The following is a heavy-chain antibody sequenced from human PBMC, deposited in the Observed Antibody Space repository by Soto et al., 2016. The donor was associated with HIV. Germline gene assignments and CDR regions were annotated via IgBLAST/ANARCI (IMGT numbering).Heavy chain of an antibody. CDR2: IAHSGNSA. CDR3: AKXLHDYSANDY. Sequence: EVQLLESGGGLVQPGGSLTVSCAASGFSFRSCAMNWFRQAPGKGLEWVSGIAHSGNSAHYADSVKGRFTISRDNSRNTLSLQMNTLRAEDTAIYFCAKXLHDYSANDYWGQGTLVTVSS. D-gene: IGHD3-16*01. CDR1: GFSFRSCA. J-gene: IGHJ4*02. V-gene: IGHV3-23*01.